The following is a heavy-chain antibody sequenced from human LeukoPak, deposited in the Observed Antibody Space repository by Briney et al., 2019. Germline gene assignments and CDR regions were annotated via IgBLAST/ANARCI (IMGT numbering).Heavy chain of an antibody. CDR1: GFNFYSYD. CDR3: AKKWLGGYFDL. D-gene: IGHD3-10*01. V-gene: IGHV3-23*01. J-gene: IGHJ3*01. Sequence: GSLRLSCAASGFNFYSYDMTWVRQAPGKGLEWVSSLSGGGEASYYADSAKGRFTISRDNANDTLYLQMNSLRVDDTAVYYCAKKWLGGYFDLWGRGTKVTVSS. CDR2: LSGGGEAS.